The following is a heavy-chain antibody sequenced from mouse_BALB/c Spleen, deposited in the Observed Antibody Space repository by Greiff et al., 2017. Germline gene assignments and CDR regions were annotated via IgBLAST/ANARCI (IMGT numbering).Heavy chain of an antibody. CDR1: GFTFSSYG. V-gene: IGHV5-6*02. D-gene: IGHD1-1*01. CDR3: ARHLTTVYYAMDD. CDR2: ISSGGSYT. J-gene: IGHJ4*01. Sequence: DVMLVESGGDLVKPGGSLKLSCAASGFTFSSYGMSWVRQTPDKRLEWVATISSGGSYTYYPDSVKGRFTISRDNAKNTLYLQMSSLKSEDTAMYYCARHLTTVYYAMDDWGQGTSVTVSS.